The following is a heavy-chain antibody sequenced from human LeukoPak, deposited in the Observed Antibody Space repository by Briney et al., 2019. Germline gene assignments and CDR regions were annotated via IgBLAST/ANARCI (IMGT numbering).Heavy chain of an antibody. CDR2: ISYDGSNK. J-gene: IGHJ3*02. CDR1: GFTFSSYA. D-gene: IGHD2-2*01. V-gene: IGHV3-30-3*01. Sequence: PGGSLRLSCAASGFTFSSYAMHWVRQAPGKGLEWVAVISYDGSNKYYADSVKGRFTISRDNANNLLNLQMVSLRAEDTAVYYCATGFCNRTNCFRAFDIWGRGTMVTVSS. CDR3: ATGFCNRTNCFRAFDI.